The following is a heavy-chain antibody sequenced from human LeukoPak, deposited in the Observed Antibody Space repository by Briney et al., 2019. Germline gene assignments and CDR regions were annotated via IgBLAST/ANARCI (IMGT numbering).Heavy chain of an antibody. Sequence: GGSLRLSCAASLFPFSNHWMSWVRQAPGKGLEWVANIKEDESEKYYVASVKGRFTISRDNAKNSLYLQMNSRRVEDTAVYYCARQQHSGSYGYFDYWGQGTLVTVSS. J-gene: IGHJ4*02. CDR1: LFPFSNHW. CDR2: IKEDESEK. V-gene: IGHV3-7*01. D-gene: IGHD1-26*01. CDR3: ARQQHSGSYGYFDY.